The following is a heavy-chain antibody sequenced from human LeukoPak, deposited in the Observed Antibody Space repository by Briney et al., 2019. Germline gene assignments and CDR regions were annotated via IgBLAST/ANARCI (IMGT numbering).Heavy chain of an antibody. V-gene: IGHV3-15*01. Sequence: PGGSLRLSCAVSGFSFINYSMNWVRQAPGKGLEWVGRIKHKRDGGTTDYAAPVKGRFTISRDDSKNMLYLEMNSLKIEDTALYYCTTVTMVRDYDYWGQGTLVTVSS. D-gene: IGHD3-10*01. J-gene: IGHJ4*02. CDR2: IKHKRDGGTT. CDR1: GFSFINYS. CDR3: TTVTMVRDYDY.